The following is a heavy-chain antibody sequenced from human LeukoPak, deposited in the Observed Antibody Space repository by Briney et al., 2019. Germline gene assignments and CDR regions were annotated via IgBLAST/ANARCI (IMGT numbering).Heavy chain of an antibody. J-gene: IGHJ4*02. CDR1: GFTFSSYS. V-gene: IGHV3-48*01. CDR3: ARGDCSTTSCSYYFDY. Sequence: GGSLRLSCAASGFTFSSYSMNWVRQAPGKGLEWVSYISSSSSTIYYADSVKGRFTISRDNAKNSLYLQMNSLRAEDTAVYYCARGDCSTTSCSYYFDYWGQGTLVTVSS. CDR2: ISSSSSTI. D-gene: IGHD2-2*01.